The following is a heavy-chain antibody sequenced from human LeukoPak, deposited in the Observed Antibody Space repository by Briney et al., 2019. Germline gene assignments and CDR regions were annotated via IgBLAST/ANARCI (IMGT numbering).Heavy chain of an antibody. CDR1: GGSFSGYY. D-gene: IGHD6-13*01. J-gene: IGHJ4*02. Sequence: KASETLSLTCAVYGGSFSGYYWSWIRQPPGKGLEWIGEINHSGSTNYNPSLKSRVTISVDTSKNQFSLKLSSVTAADTAVYYCARTRYSSSSFDYWGQGTLVTVSS. CDR2: INHSGST. CDR3: ARTRYSSSSFDY. V-gene: IGHV4-34*01.